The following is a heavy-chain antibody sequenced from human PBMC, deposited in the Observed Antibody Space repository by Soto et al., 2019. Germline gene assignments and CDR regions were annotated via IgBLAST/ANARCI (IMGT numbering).Heavy chain of an antibody. V-gene: IGHV3-23*01. CDR1: GFTFSSYA. CDR2: ISGSGGST. Sequence: EVQLLESGGGLVQPGGSLRLSCAASGFTFSSYAMNWVRQAPGKGLEWVSVISGSGGSTYYADSVQVRFTISRDNSKTTLYLQMTSLRAEDTAVYDCAKRGSGSYCRDWGQGTLVTVSS. CDR3: AKRGSGSYCRD. D-gene: IGHD1-26*01. J-gene: IGHJ4*02.